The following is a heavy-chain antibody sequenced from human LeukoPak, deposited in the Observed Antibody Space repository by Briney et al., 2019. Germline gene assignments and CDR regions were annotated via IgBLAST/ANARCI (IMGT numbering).Heavy chain of an antibody. Sequence: GGSLRLSCAASGFTFSTYWMSWVRQAPGKGLEWVAVISYDGSNKYYADSVKGRFTISRDNSKNTLYLQMNSLRAEDTAVYYCAKASNSSGWYFDYWGQGTLVTVSS. CDR2: ISYDGSNK. J-gene: IGHJ4*02. D-gene: IGHD6-19*01. V-gene: IGHV3-30*18. CDR1: GFTFSTYW. CDR3: AKASNSSGWYFDY.